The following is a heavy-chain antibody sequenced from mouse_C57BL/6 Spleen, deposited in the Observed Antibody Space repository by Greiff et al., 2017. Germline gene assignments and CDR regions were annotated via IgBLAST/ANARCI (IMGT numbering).Heavy chain of an antibody. CDR2: INPNNGGT. CDR3: ARLDITTIVDYYAMDY. Sequence: EVQLQQSGPELVKPGASVKIPCKASGYTFTDYNMDWVKQSHGKSLEWIGDINPNNGGTIYNQKFKGKATLTVDKSSSTAYMELRSLTSEDTAVYYCARLDITTIVDYYAMDYWGQGTSVTVSS. J-gene: IGHJ4*01. D-gene: IGHD1-1*01. CDR1: GYTFTDYN. V-gene: IGHV1-18*01.